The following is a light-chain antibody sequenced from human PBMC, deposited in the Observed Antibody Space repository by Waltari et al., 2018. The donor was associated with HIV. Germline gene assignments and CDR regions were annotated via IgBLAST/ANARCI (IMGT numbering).Light chain of an antibody. J-gene: IGLJ1*01. Sequence: QSALTQPPSASGSPGQSVTISCTGTSNDVGAFDFVSWYQQIPGRVPKLMIYEVSRRPSGVPDRFSGSKSGNTASLTVSGLQAEDEADYYCSSFSNSAGYVFGTGTKVTVL. V-gene: IGLV2-8*01. CDR1: SNDVGAFDF. CDR3: SSFSNSAGYV. CDR2: EVS.